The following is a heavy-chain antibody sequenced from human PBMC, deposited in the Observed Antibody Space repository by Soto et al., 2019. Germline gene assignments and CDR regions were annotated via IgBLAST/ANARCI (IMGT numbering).Heavy chain of an antibody. CDR1: GFTFERYA. V-gene: IGHV3-23*01. Sequence: EVQLLESGGGLIQPGGSLRLSCAASGFTFERYAMNWVRQAPGKGLVWVASVTGRGDKAYYADSVKGRFTISRDNSENTRYLQMSRLRGEDTAIDYCTKLRSRERGGWQSEIDYWGQGTLVTVSS. CDR2: VTGRGDKA. J-gene: IGHJ4*02. D-gene: IGHD2-15*01. CDR3: TKLRSRERGGWQSEIDY.